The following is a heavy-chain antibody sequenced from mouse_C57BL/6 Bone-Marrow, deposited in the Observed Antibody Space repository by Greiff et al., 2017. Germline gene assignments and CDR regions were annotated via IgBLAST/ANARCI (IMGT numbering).Heavy chain of an antibody. Sequence: EVKLVESGGGLVQPGGSLSLSCAASGFTFTDYYMSWVRQPPGKALEWLGFIRNKANGYTTEYSASVKGRFTISRDNSQSILYLQMKALRAEDSATYYCARSCGSSYDAYWGQGTLVTVSA. V-gene: IGHV7-3*01. D-gene: IGHD1-1*01. CDR2: IRNKANGYTT. CDR1: GFTFTDYY. J-gene: IGHJ3*01. CDR3: ARSCGSSYDAY.